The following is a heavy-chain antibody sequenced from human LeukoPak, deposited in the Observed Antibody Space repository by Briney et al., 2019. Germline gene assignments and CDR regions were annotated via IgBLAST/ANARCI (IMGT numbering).Heavy chain of an antibody. V-gene: IGHV1-2*02. CDR3: ARETLLTGTTSG. J-gene: IGHJ4*02. D-gene: IGHD1-7*01. Sequence: ASVKVSCKASGYTFTGYYMHWVRQAPGQGLEWMGWINPSSGGTNYAQKFQGRATMTRDTSISTAYMELSRLRSDDTAVYYCARETLLTGTTSGWGQGTLVTVSS. CDR1: GYTFTGYY. CDR2: INPSSGGT.